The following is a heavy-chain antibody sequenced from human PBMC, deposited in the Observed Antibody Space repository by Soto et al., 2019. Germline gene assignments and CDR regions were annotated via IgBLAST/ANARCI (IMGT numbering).Heavy chain of an antibody. D-gene: IGHD2-2*01. J-gene: IGHJ4*02. CDR2: ISAYNGNT. CDR3: ARDMNGYCSSTSCSYLSDY. CDR1: GYTFTSYG. V-gene: IGHV1-18*04. Sequence: ASVKVSCKASGYTFTSYGISWVRQAPGQGLEWMGWISAYNGNTNYAQKLQGRVTMTTDTSTSTAYMELRSLRSDDTAVYYCARDMNGYCSSTSCSYLSDYWGQGXLVTVYS.